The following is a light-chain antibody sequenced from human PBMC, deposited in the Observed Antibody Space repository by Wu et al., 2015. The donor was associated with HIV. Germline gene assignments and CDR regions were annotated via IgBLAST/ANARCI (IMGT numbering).Light chain of an antibody. J-gene: IGKJ2*01. CDR3: QQTFSVPHT. V-gene: IGKV1-39*01. CDR1: QAITTY. CDR2: AAS. Sequence: DIQMTQSPSSLSASIGDRVTISCRASQAITTYLNWYQQRPGEAPKLLIYAASSLHSGVSSRFSGSGSGADFTLTITSLQPEDFATYYCQQTFSVPHTFGQGTRLEIK.